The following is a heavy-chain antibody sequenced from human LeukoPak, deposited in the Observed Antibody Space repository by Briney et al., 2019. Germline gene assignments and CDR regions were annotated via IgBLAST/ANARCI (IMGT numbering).Heavy chain of an antibody. CDR1: GGTLSSYA. CDR3: ARGAVGSHPYYYGMDV. V-gene: IGHV1-69*13. J-gene: IGHJ6*02. D-gene: IGHD1-26*01. Sequence: HWASVKVSCKASGGTLSSYAISWVRQAPGQGLEWMGGIIPIFGTANYAQKFQGRVTITADESTSTAYMELSSLRSEDTAVYYCARGAVGSHPYYYGMDVWGQGTTVTVSS. CDR2: IIPIFGTA.